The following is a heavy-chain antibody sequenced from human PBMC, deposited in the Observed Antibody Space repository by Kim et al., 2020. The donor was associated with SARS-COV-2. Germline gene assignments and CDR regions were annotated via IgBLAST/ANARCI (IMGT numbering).Heavy chain of an antibody. Sequence: GSEKYYVDSVKGRFTISRNNAKNSLYLQMNSLRAEDTAVYYCARGRGIDYWGQGTLVTVSS. CDR2: GSEK. CDR3: ARGRGIDY. V-gene: IGHV3-7*01. J-gene: IGHJ4*02. D-gene: IGHD3-16*01.